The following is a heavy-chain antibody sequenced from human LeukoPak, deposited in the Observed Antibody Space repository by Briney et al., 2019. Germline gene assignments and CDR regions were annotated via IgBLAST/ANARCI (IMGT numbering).Heavy chain of an antibody. J-gene: IGHJ4*02. Sequence: ASVKVSCKASGYTFTGYYMHWVRQAPGQGLEWMGRINPNSGGTNYAKKFQGRVTMTRDTSISTAYMELSRLRSDDTAVYNCARDRDVLLWFGDTYYFDYWGQGTLVTVSS. V-gene: IGHV1-2*06. CDR3: ARDRDVLLWFGDTYYFDY. D-gene: IGHD3-10*01. CDR1: GYTFTGYY. CDR2: INPNSGGT.